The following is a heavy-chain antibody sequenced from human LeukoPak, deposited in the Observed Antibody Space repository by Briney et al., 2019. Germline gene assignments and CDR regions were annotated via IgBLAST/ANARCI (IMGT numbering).Heavy chain of an antibody. J-gene: IGHJ4*01. D-gene: IGHD6-19*01. Sequence: GGSLRLSCAASGFTVSSYFMNWVRQAPGKGLEWVSVFYVGGPTYYADSVQGRFTTSRDNSKNTVHLQMNSLRAEDTAVYYCARGAGWNFYEYWGHGTLVTVSS. CDR2: FYVGGPT. CDR1: GFTVSSYF. CDR3: ARGAGWNFYEY. V-gene: IGHV3-66*02.